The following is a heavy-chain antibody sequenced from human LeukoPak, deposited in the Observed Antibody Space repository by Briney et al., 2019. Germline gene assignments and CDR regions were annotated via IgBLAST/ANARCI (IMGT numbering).Heavy chain of an antibody. V-gene: IGHV3-21*01. CDR2: ISSSSSYI. CDR1: GFTFSSYG. D-gene: IGHD5-12*01. J-gene: IGHJ4*02. CDR3: ARRIVATAGSDY. Sequence: GGSLRLSCAASGFTFSSYGMSWVRQAPGKGLEWVSSISSSSSYIYYADSVKGRFTISRDNAKNSLYLQMNSLRAEDTAVYYCARRIVATAGSDYWGQGTLVTVSS.